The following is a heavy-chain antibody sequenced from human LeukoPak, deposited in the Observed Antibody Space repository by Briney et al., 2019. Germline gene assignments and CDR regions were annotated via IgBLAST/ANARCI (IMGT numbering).Heavy chain of an antibody. J-gene: IGHJ4*02. D-gene: IGHD4-17*01. CDR1: GFTFSDYY. CDR2: ISSSSSTI. V-gene: IGHV3-11*04. Sequence: GGSLRLSCAASGFTFSDYYMSWVRQAPGKGLEWVSYISSSSSTIYYADSVKGRFTISRDNAKNSLYLQMNSLRAEDTAVYYCAREGVPVTRALDYWGQGTLVTVSS. CDR3: AREGVPVTRALDY.